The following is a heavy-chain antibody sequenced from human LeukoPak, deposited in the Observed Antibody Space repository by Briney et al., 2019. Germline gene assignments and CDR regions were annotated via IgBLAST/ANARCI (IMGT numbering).Heavy chain of an antibody. CDR2: IYHSGST. CDR3: ARVGMTIFGVNDAFDI. J-gene: IGHJ3*02. D-gene: IGHD3-3*01. CDR1: GYSISSGYY. Sequence: PSETLALTCTVSGYSISSGYYWGWIRQPPGKGLEWIGSIYHSGSTYYNPYLKSRVTISVDTSKNQFSLKLSSVTAADTAVYYCARVGMTIFGVNDAFDIGGQGTMVTVSS. V-gene: IGHV4-38-2*02.